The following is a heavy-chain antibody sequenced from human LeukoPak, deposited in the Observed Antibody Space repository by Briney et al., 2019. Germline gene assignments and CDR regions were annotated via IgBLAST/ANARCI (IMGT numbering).Heavy chain of an antibody. D-gene: IGHD6-13*01. V-gene: IGHV4-34*01. CDR3: ARGNPIAAAGNTYYYFDY. Sequence: SETLSLTCAVYGGSFSGYYWSWVRQPPGKGLEWIGEIYHSGSTNYNPSLKSRVTISVDTSKNQFSLKLSSVTAADTAVYYCARGNPIAAAGNTYYYFDYWGQGTLVTVSS. CDR2: IYHSGST. J-gene: IGHJ4*02. CDR1: GGSFSGYY.